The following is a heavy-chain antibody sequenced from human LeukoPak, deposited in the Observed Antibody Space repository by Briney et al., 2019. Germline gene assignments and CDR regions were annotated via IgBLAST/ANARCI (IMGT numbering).Heavy chain of an antibody. Sequence: GGSLRLSCAASGFTFSSYGMHWVRQAPGKGLEWVAFIRYDGSNKYYADSVKGRFTISRDNSKNTLYLQMNGLRAGDTAVYYCAREGSTSRHFDYWGQGTLVTVSS. D-gene: IGHD3-10*01. CDR2: IRYDGSNK. CDR1: GFTFSSYG. V-gene: IGHV3-30*02. J-gene: IGHJ4*02. CDR3: AREGSTSRHFDY.